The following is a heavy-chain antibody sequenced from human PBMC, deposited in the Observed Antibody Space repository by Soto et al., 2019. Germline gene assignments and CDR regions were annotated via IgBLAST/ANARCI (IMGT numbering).Heavy chain of an antibody. CDR1: GYSFTSYW. D-gene: IGHD2-2*02. CDR3: ARQGYCSNPACYTVDY. V-gene: IGHV5-51*01. Sequence: PGESLKISCRGSGYSFTSYWIGWVRQMPGKGLEWMGIIYPANTKTRYSPTFQGQVTIAADNSFSSAYLQWSSLKASDTAMYYCARQGYCSNPACYTVDYWGQGTLVTVSS. CDR2: IYPANTKT. J-gene: IGHJ4*02.